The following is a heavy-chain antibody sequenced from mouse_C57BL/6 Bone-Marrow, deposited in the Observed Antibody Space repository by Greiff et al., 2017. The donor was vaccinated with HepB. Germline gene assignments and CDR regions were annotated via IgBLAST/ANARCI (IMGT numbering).Heavy chain of an antibody. V-gene: IGHV1-39*01. Sequence: VQLKESGPELVKPGASVKISCKASGYSFTDYNMNWVKQGNGKSLEWIGVINPNYGTTSYNQKFKGKATLTVDQSSSTAYMQLNSLTSEDSAVYYCARDYGSRIWYFDVWGTGTTVTVSS. CDR3: ARDYGSRIWYFDV. CDR2: INPNYGTT. J-gene: IGHJ1*03. D-gene: IGHD1-1*01. CDR1: GYSFTDYN.